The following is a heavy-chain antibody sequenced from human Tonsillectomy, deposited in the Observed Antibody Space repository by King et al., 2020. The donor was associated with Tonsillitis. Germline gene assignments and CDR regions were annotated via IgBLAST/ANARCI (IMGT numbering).Heavy chain of an antibody. Sequence: QLVQSGAEVKKPGASVKVSCKASGYTFTSYGISWVRQAPGQGLEWMGWISTYNGNTNYAQKFQGRVTMTTDTSTSTAYMEVRSLRSDDTAVYYCARVSGDYSILTGFDYWGQGSLVTVSS. V-gene: IGHV1-18*04. D-gene: IGHD3-9*01. J-gene: IGHJ4*02. CDR3: ARVSGDYSILTGFDY. CDR1: GYTFTSYG. CDR2: ISTYNGNT.